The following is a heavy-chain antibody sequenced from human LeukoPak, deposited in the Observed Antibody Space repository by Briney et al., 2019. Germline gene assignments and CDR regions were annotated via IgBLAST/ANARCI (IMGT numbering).Heavy chain of an antibody. CDR2: ISGSDGST. V-gene: IGHV3-23*01. D-gene: IGHD2-8*02. CDR3: AKGRGYCTGGGCYSDY. CDR1: GFTFSSYA. J-gene: IGHJ4*02. Sequence: GGSLRLSCAASGFTFSSYAMSWVRQAPGKGLEWVSTISGSDGSTYYADSVKGRFTISRDNSKNTLYLQMNSLRVEDTAIYYCAKGRGYCTGGGCYSDYWGQGTLVTVSS.